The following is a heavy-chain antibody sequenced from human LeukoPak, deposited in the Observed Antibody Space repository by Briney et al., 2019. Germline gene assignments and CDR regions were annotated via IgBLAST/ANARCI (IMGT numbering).Heavy chain of an antibody. D-gene: IGHD2-15*01. CDR2: VSSSGSTI. J-gene: IGHJ4*02. Sequence: GGSLRLSCAASGFSFSSYEMNWVRQAPGKGLEWVSYVSSSGSTIYYADSVKGRFTISGDNSKNTQSLQMNSLRAEDTAVYYCLGYCSGGNCYSGGYWGQGTLVTVSS. CDR1: GFSFSSYE. V-gene: IGHV3-48*03. CDR3: LGYCSGGNCYSGGY.